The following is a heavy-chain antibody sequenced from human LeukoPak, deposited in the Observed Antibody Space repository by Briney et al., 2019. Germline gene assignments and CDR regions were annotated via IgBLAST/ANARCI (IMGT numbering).Heavy chain of an antibody. CDR2: ISAYNGNT. CDR1: GYTFTSYG. J-gene: IGHJ4*02. V-gene: IGHV1-18*01. D-gene: IGHD5-18*01. Sequence: ASVKVSCKASGYTFTSYGISWVRQAPGQGLEWMGWISAYNGNTNYAQKLQGRVTTTTDTSTSTAYMELRSLRSDDTAVYYCARDKASGGLSWIQLWSDRFDYWGQGPLVTVSS. CDR3: ARDKASGGLSWIQLWSDRFDY.